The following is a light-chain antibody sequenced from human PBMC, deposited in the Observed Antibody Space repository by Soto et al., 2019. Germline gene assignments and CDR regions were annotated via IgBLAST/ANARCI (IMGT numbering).Light chain of an antibody. J-gene: IGKJ1*01. CDR3: QQYGRSPT. CDR1: QSVISAY. Sequence: IVLTQSPGTLSLSPGERATLSCRASQSVISAYLAWYQQKPGQAPRLLIFGASIRATGIPDRFSGSGSGTDFTLIINRLEPEDFAVYYCQQYGRSPTFGHGTKVEIK. V-gene: IGKV3-20*01. CDR2: GAS.